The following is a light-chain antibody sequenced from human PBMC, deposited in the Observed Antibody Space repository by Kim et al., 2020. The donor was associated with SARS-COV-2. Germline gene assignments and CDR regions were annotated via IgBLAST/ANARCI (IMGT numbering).Light chain of an antibody. CDR2: AAS. CDR3: QQSHTTPVLT. CDR1: QSISTY. V-gene: IGKV1-39*01. J-gene: IGKJ4*01. Sequence: DIQMTQSPSSLAASVGDRVTIACRASQSISTYLNWYQQKPGKAPKLLIYAASSLQSGVPSRFSGSGSGTDFTLTISSLQPEDFASYYCQQSHTTPVLTFCAGTKVDIK.